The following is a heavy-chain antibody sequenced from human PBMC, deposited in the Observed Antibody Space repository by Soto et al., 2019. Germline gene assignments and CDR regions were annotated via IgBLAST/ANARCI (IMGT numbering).Heavy chain of an antibody. CDR2: IHPSDSDT. Sequence: PGESLKISCKTSGYTFTSHWIGWVRQMPGKGLEWMGTIHPSDSDTRYSPSFQGQVAISADKSSSTAYLQWSSLKASDTATYYCARPLSPSYYYYGVDVWGQGTTVTVSS. CDR1: GYTFTSHW. J-gene: IGHJ6*02. CDR3: ARPLSPSYYYYGVDV. V-gene: IGHV5-51*01.